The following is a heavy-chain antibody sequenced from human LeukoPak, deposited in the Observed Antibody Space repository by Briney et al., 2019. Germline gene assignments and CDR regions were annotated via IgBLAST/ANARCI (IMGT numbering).Heavy chain of an antibody. CDR3: AREKIGYYDGSGRGWFDP. CDR2: IYYSGST. D-gene: IGHD3-22*01. CDR1: GGSISSYY. Sequence: SETLSLTCTVSGGSISSYYWGWIRQPPGKGLEWIGSIYYSGSTYYNPSLKSRVTISVDTSKNQFSLKLSSVTAADTAVYYCAREKIGYYDGSGRGWFDPWGQGTLVTVSS. V-gene: IGHV4-39*02. J-gene: IGHJ5*02.